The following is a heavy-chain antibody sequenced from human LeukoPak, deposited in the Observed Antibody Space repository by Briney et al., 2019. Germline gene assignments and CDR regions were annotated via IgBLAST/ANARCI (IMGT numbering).Heavy chain of an antibody. V-gene: IGHV3-7*01. J-gene: IGHJ6*03. D-gene: IGHD3-3*01. CDR3: ARRFLERHYYYYMDV. CDR2: IKQDGSEK. CDR1: GFTFSSYW. Sequence: GGSLRLSCAASGFTFSSYWMSWVRQAPGKGLEWVANIKQDGSEKYYGESVKGRFTISRDNGKNSLYLQMNSLRAEDTAVYYCARRFLERHYYYYMDVWGKGTTVTVSS.